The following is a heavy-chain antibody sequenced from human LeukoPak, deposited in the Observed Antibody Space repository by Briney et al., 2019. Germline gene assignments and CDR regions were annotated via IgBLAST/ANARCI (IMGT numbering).Heavy chain of an antibody. Sequence: SETLSLTCADYAGSFSGYYWSWIRQPPGKGLEWIGEINHSGSTNYNPSLKSRVTISVDTSKNQFSLRLSSVTAADTAVYYCARGNWSGSYFGQRSYYYYYYGMDVWGQGTTVTVSS. CDR2: INHSGST. CDR3: ARGNWSGSYFGQRSYYYYYYGMDV. D-gene: IGHD1-26*01. CDR1: AGSFSGYY. J-gene: IGHJ6*02. V-gene: IGHV4-34*01.